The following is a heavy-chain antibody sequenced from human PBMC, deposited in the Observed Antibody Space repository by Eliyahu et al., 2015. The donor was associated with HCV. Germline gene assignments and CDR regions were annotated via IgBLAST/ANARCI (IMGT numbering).Heavy chain of an antibody. CDR3: ASFGGWSIAAAGKGYNYFDY. D-gene: IGHD6-13*01. CDR1: GGTFSSYT. CDR2: IIPILGIA. J-gene: IGHJ4*02. Sequence: QVQLVQSGAEVKKPGSSVKVSCKASGGTFSSYTISWVRQAPGQGLEWMGRIIPILGIANYAQKFQGRVTITADKSTSTAYMELSSLRSEDTAVYYCASFGGWSIAAAGKGYNYFDYWGQGTLVTVSS. V-gene: IGHV1-69*02.